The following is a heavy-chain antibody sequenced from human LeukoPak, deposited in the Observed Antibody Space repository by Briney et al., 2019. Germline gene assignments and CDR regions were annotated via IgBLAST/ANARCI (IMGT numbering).Heavy chain of an antibody. CDR2: ISSSGSTI. CDR3: AIDADGGSIITVAFDI. V-gene: IGHV3-11*04. CDR1: GFTFSGYY. J-gene: IGHJ3*02. D-gene: IGHD5-24*01. Sequence: GGSLRLSCAASGFTFSGYYMSWIRQAPGKGLEWVSYISSSGSTIYYADSVKGRFTISRDNAKNSLYLQMNGLRFEDTAVYYCAIDADGGSIITVAFDIWGQGAMVTVSS.